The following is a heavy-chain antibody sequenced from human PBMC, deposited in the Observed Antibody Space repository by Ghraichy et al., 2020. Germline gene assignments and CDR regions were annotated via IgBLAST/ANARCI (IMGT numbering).Heavy chain of an antibody. CDR3: AKDFTGYYYDSSGYRYFDY. D-gene: IGHD3-22*01. CDR2: ISWDGGST. Sequence: LSLTCAASGFTFDDYTMHWVRQAPGKGLEWVSLISWDGGSTYYADSVKGRFTISRDNSKNSLYLQMNSLRTEDTALYYCAKDFTGYYYDSSGYRYFDYWGQGTLVTVSS. J-gene: IGHJ4*02. CDR1: GFTFDDYT. V-gene: IGHV3-43*01.